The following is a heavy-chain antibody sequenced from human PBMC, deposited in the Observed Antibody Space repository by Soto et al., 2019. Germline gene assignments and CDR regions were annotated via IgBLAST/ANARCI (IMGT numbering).Heavy chain of an antibody. Sequence: SETLSLTCTVSGGSISSDSYYWGWIRQSPEKGLEWIASIYYSGSTYYNPSLKGRVTISVDRSKNQFSLKLSSVTAADTAVYYCARVPDRWGQGTLVTVSS. CDR2: IYYSGST. J-gene: IGHJ5*02. CDR1: GGSISSDSYY. V-gene: IGHV4-39*07. D-gene: IGHD2-2*01. CDR3: ARVPDR.